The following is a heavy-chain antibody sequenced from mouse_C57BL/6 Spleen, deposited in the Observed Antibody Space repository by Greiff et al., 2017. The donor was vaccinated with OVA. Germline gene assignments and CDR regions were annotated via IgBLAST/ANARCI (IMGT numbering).Heavy chain of an antibody. Sequence: VQLQQPGAELVKPGASVKLSCKASGYTFTSYWMQWVKQRPGQGLEWIGEIDPSDSYTNYNQKFKGKATLTVDTSSSTAYMQLSSLTSDDSAVYYCARRGGLRGNYFDYWGQGTTLTVSS. CDR1: GYTFTSYW. D-gene: IGHD1-1*01. CDR2: IDPSDSYT. CDR3: ARRGGLRGNYFDY. J-gene: IGHJ2*01. V-gene: IGHV1-50*01.